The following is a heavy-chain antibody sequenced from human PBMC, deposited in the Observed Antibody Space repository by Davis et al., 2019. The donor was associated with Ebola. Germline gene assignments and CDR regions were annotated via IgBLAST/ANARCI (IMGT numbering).Heavy chain of an antibody. V-gene: IGHV3-7*01. CDR1: GFTFSTYW. CDR2: IKQDGSER. Sequence: GGSLTLSCAASGFTFSTYWMTWARQAPGKGLEWVANIKQDGSERYYVDSVKGRFTISRDNAENSLYLQMNSLRVDDTAVYYCAGGTYYSVEFDYWGQGTLVAVSS. J-gene: IGHJ4*02. D-gene: IGHD1-26*01. CDR3: AGGTYYSVEFDY.